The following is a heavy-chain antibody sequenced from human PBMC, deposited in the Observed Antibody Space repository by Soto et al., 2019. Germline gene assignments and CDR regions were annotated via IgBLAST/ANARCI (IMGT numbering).Heavy chain of an antibody. J-gene: IGHJ4*02. D-gene: IGHD2-15*01. CDR3: ARGYCSGGNCYRPGFDY. Sequence: SETLSLTCXVSGGSISSYYWSWIRQSPGKGLEWIGYIYYGGSTYYNPSLKSRVTISADPSKNQLSLKLTSVTSADTAVYYCARGYCSGGNCYRPGFDYWGQGTLVTVSS. CDR1: GGSISSYY. CDR2: IYYGGST. V-gene: IGHV4-59*01.